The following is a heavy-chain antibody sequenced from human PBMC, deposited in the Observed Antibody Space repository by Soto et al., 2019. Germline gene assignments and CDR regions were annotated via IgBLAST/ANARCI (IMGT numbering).Heavy chain of an antibody. D-gene: IGHD3-22*01. V-gene: IGHV3-9*01. CDR2: ISWNSGSI. J-gene: IGHJ4*02. Sequence: GGSLRLFCAASGFTFDDYAMHWVRQAPGKGLEWVSGISWNSGSIGYADSVKGRFTISRDNAKNSLYLQMNSLRAEDTALYYCAKTYDSTFDYWGQGTLVTVSS. CDR3: AKTYDSTFDY. CDR1: GFTFDDYA.